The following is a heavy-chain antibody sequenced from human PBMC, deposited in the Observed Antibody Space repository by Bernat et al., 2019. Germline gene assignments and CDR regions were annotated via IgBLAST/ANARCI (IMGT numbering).Heavy chain of an antibody. J-gene: IGHJ2*01. Sequence: VQLVESGGDLVKPGGSLRLSCAASGFTFSDYYMSWIRQAPGKGLVWVSRINRDGSGTAYADSVKGRFTISRDNAKNTLYLQMNSLRAEDTAVYYCARASEYANWYFDLWGRGTLVTVSS. V-gene: IGHV3-74*02. CDR2: INRDGSGT. D-gene: IGHD2/OR15-2a*01. CDR3: ARASEYANWYFDL. CDR1: GFTFSDYY.